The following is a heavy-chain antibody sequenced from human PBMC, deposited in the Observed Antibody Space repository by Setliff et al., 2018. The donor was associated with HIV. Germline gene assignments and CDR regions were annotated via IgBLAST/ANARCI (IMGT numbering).Heavy chain of an antibody. D-gene: IGHD2-15*01. Sequence: ASVKVSCKASGYTFSSYAMGWVRQAPGQGLEWMGWVSGYNGNTDYAQKFQGRVTMTTDTSTNTAYMELRSLGSDDTAVYYCARVWDVAVTLVYWGQGTLVTVSS. CDR2: VSGYNGNT. CDR3: ARVWDVAVTLVY. V-gene: IGHV1-18*01. CDR1: GYTFSSYA. J-gene: IGHJ4*02.